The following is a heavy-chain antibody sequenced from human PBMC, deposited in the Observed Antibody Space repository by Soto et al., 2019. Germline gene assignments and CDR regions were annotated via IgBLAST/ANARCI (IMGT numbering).Heavy chain of an antibody. J-gene: IGHJ4*02. CDR1: GGSVSSGSYY. D-gene: IGHD1-1*01. V-gene: IGHV4-61*01. Sequence: PSETLSLTCTVSGGSVSSGSYYWSWIRQPPGKGLEWIGYIYYSGSTNYNPSLKSRVTISVDTSKNQFSLKLSSVTAADTAVYYCARAAYDSLNYFDYWGQGTLVTVLL. CDR2: IYYSGST. CDR3: ARAAYDSLNYFDY.